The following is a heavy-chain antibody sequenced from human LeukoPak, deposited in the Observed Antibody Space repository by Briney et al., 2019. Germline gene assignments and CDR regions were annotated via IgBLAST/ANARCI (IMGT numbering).Heavy chain of an antibody. CDR2: ISSSSSYI. CDR1: GFTFSSYS. V-gene: IGHV3-21*01. J-gene: IGHJ5*02. D-gene: IGHD6-19*01. Sequence: GGSLRLSCAASGFTFSSYSMNWVRQAPGKGLEWVSSISSSSSYIYYADSVKGRFTISRDNAKNSLYLQMNSLRAEDTAVYYCAPLPYSSGPNWFDPWGQGTLVTVSS. CDR3: APLPYSSGPNWFDP.